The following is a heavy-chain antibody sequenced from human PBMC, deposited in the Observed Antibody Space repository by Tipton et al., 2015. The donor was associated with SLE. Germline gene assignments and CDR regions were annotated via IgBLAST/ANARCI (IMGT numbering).Heavy chain of an antibody. Sequence: TLSLTCTISGASFSSNTYNWGWIRQPPGKGLEWIGSIYLSGDTYYTPSLKSRVTISVDTSKNQFSLKLSSVTAADTAVYYCARHDYDTYFFDYWGQGTVVTVSS. CDR3: ARHDYDTYFFDY. CDR1: GASFSSNTYN. D-gene: IGHD3-16*01. CDR2: IYLSGDT. J-gene: IGHJ4*02. V-gene: IGHV4-39*01.